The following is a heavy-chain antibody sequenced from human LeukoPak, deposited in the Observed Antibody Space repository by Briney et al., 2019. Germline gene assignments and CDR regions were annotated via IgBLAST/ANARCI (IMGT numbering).Heavy chain of an antibody. V-gene: IGHV1-69*13. Sequence: SMKVSCKTSGYTFTSYGISWVRQAPGQGLEWMGGIIPIFGIPDSAQKFQGRLTITADESTTTAYMELSGLRSDDTAIYYCGLSGNYYYYYMDVWGKGTTVTISS. J-gene: IGHJ6*03. D-gene: IGHD6-25*01. CDR1: GYTFTSYG. CDR2: IIPIFGIP. CDR3: GLSGNYYYYYMDV.